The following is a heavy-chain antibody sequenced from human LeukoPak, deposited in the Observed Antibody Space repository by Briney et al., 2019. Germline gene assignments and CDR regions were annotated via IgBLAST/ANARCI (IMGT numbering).Heavy chain of an antibody. CDR3: ARATYGSGSYYVVNFDY. CDR2: IYYSGST. J-gene: IGHJ4*02. Sequence: PSETLSLTCTVSGGSISSYYWSWIRQPPGKGLEWIGYIYYSGSTNYNPSLKSRVTISVDTSKNQFSLKLSSVTAADTAVYYCARATYGSGSYYVVNFDYWGQGTLVTVSS. D-gene: IGHD3-10*01. CDR1: GGSISSYY. V-gene: IGHV4-59*01.